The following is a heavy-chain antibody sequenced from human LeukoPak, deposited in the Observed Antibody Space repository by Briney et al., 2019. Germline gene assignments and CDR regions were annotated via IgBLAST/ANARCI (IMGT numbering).Heavy chain of an antibody. V-gene: IGHV4-59*12. CDR1: GGSISSYY. CDR2: IYYSGST. D-gene: IGHD3-3*01. Sequence: PSETLSLTCTVSGGSISSYYWSWIRQPPGKGLEWIGYIYYSGSTNYNPSLKSRVTISVDTSKNQFSLKLSSVTAADTAVYYCARVIGDFWSGRTSDGLFDYWGQGTLVTVSS. J-gene: IGHJ4*02. CDR3: ARVIGDFWSGRTSDGLFDY.